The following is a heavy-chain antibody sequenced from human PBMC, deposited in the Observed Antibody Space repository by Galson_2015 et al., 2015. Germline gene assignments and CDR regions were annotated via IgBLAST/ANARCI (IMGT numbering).Heavy chain of an antibody. J-gene: IGHJ6*02. V-gene: IGHV3-21*01. CDR2: ISSSSSYI. CDR3: ARDSRLPAAKKRSQCGMDV. Sequence: LRLSCAASGFTFSSYSMNWVRQAPGKGLEWVSSISSSSSYIYYADSVKGRFTISRDNAKNSLYLQMNSLRAEDTAVYYCARDSRLPAAKKRSQCGMDVWGQGTTVTVSS. CDR1: GFTFSSYS. D-gene: IGHD2-2*01.